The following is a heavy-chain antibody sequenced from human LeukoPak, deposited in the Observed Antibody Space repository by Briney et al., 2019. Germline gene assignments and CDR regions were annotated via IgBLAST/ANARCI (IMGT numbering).Heavy chain of an antibody. D-gene: IGHD2-15*01. Sequence: SETLSLTCTVSGGSISSSVYYWSWIRQPPGKGLEWIGEINHSGSTNYNPSLKSRVTISVDTSKNQFSLKLSSVTAADTAVYYCARVGEYCSGGSCYHRRGALRYWGQGTLVTVSS. CDR1: GGSISSSVYY. CDR2: INHSGST. CDR3: ARVGEYCSGGSCYHRRGALRY. J-gene: IGHJ4*02. V-gene: IGHV4-39*07.